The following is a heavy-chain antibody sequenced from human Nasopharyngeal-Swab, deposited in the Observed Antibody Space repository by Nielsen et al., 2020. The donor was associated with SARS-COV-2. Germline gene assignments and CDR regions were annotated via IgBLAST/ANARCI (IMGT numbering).Heavy chain of an antibody. CDR1: GFTFSSYS. D-gene: IGHD5-24*01. CDR3: ARVEMATITTSYYYYYGMDV. V-gene: IGHV3-21*01. J-gene: IGHJ6*02. CDR2: ISSSSSYI. Sequence: GESLKISCAASGFTFSSYSMNWVRQAPGKGLEWVSSISSSSSYIYYADSVKGRFTISRDNAKNLLYLQMNSLRAEDTAVYYCARVEMATITTSYYYYYGMDVWGQGTTVTVSS.